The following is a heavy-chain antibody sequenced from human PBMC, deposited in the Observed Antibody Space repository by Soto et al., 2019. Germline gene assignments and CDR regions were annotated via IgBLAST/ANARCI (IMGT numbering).Heavy chain of an antibody. CDR1: GFSLSTSGVG. V-gene: IGHV2-5*02. D-gene: IGHD2-2*01. CDR2: IYWDDDK. J-gene: IGHJ3*02. Sequence: KESGPTLVKPPQTLTLTCPFSGFSLSTSGVGVGWIRQPPGKALEWLTLIYWDDDKRYSPSLKSRLTITKDTSKNQVVLTMTNMYPVDTATYYGARITSPYDAFDIWGQGTMVIVSS. CDR3: ARITSPYDAFDI.